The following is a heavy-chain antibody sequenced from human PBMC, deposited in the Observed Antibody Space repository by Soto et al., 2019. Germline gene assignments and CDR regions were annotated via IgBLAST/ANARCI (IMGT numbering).Heavy chain of an antibody. D-gene: IGHD6-19*01. CDR3: ARDQLYSSIPYYYGMDV. CDR2: ISYDGSNK. J-gene: IGHJ6*02. V-gene: IGHV3-30-3*01. Sequence: GGSLRLSCAASGFTFSSYAMHWVRQAPGKGLEWVAVISYDGSNKYYADSVKGRFTISRDNSKNTLYLQMNSLRAEDTAVYYCARDQLYSSIPYYYGMDVWGQGTTVTVSS. CDR1: GFTFSSYA.